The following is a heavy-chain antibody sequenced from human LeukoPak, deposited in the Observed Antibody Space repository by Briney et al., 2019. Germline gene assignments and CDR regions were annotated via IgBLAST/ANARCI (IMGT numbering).Heavy chain of an antibody. D-gene: IGHD3-3*01. CDR3: AKTATIFGVVPIIS. CDR1: GFTFSSYA. V-gene: IGHV3-23*01. Sequence: GGSLRLSCAASGFTFSSYATSWVRQAPGKGLEWVSAISGSGGSTYYADSVKGRFTISRDNSKNTLYLQMNSLRAEDTAVYYCAKTATIFGVVPIISWGQGTLVTVSS. CDR2: ISGSGGST. J-gene: IGHJ4*02.